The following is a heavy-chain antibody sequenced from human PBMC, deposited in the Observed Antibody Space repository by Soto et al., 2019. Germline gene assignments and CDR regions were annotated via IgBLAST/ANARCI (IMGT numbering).Heavy chain of an antibody. V-gene: IGHV1-2*04. J-gene: IGHJ6*02. Sequence: ASVKVCCKDSGYTIAGKYMQWVRQANRQGLEWMGWINPNSGGTNYAQKFQGWVTMTRDTSISTAYMELSRLRSDDTAVYYCARGGANYDILTGTQAYSGMDVWGQGTTVTVSS. D-gene: IGHD3-9*01. CDR3: ARGGANYDILTGTQAYSGMDV. CDR2: INPNSGGT. CDR1: GYTIAGKY.